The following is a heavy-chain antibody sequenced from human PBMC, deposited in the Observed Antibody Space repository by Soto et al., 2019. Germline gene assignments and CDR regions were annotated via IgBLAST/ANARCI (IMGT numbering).Heavy chain of an antibody. V-gene: IGHV1-18*04. Sequence: QVQLVQSGGEVKKPGASVKVSCKASGYTFINHGISWVRQAPGQGLEWMGWISGHNGKTNYAEKFQGRVTMTTDTSTSTAFMELRSLRSDDTPVYYCARDSYTLAYFFDYWGQGTLVSVSS. D-gene: IGHD4-4*01. CDR3: ARDSYTLAYFFDY. J-gene: IGHJ4*02. CDR2: ISGHNGKT. CDR1: GYTFINHG.